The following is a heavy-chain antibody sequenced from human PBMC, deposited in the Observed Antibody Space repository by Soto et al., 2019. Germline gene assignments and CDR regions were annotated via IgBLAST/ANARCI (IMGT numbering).Heavy chain of an antibody. CDR3: ARGLYDLRSGDRFDI. CDR1: GGSLSGDY. J-gene: IGHJ3*02. V-gene: IGHV4-34*01. D-gene: IGHD3-3*01. CDR2: INHSGST. Sequence: PSETLSLTCAVYGGSLSGDYGSWIRQPPGKGLEWIGEINHSGSTNYNPSLKSRLIISVDTSRNQFSLRLTSVTAADTAVYYCARGLYDLRSGDRFDISGQATVVTVS.